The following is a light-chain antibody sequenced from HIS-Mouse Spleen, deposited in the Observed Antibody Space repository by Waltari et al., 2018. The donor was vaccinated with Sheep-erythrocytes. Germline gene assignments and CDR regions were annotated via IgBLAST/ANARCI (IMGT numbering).Light chain of an antibody. CDR1: SSAVGGCNY. V-gene: IGLV2-11*01. CDR2: DVS. J-gene: IGLJ3*02. Sequence: QSGLTQSRSMSGSHGQSVTISCTGTSSAVGGCNYVSLYQQHPGKAPKLMIYDVSKRPSGVPDRFSGSKSGNTASLTISGLQAEDEADYYCCSYAGSYTFWVFGGGTKLTVL. CDR3: CSYAGSYTFWV.